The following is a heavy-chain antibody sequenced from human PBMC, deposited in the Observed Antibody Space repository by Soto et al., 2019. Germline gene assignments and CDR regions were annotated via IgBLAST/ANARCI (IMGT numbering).Heavy chain of an antibody. V-gene: IGHV3-72*01. CDR1: GFTFSDHY. CDR3: ARAQTPGSAFEY. Sequence: GGSLRLSCAASGFTFSDHYMDWVRQAPGKGLEWVGRTRNKANSYTTEYAASVKGRFTISRDDSKNSLYLQMNSLKTEDTAVYYCARAQTPGSAFEYWGQGTLVTVSS. J-gene: IGHJ4*02. CDR2: TRNKANSYTT. D-gene: IGHD6-25*01.